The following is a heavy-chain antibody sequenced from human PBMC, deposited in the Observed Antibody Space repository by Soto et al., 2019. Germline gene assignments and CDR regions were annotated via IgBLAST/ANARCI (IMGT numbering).Heavy chain of an antibody. Sequence: GGSLRLSCAASGFTFSSYAMSWVRQAPGKGLEWVSAISGSGGSTYYADSVKGRSTISRDNSKNTLYLQMNSLRAEDTAVYYCAKREDRYFDWLLPDYWGQGTLVTVSS. CDR1: GFTFSSYA. CDR2: ISGSGGST. J-gene: IGHJ4*02. V-gene: IGHV3-23*01. D-gene: IGHD3-9*01. CDR3: AKREDRYFDWLLPDY.